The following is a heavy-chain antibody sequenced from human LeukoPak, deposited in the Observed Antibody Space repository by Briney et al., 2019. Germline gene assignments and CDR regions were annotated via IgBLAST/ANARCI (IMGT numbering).Heavy chain of an antibody. J-gene: IGHJ4*02. CDR3: ARGPSGYHNT. CDR2: ISASGGST. V-gene: IGHV3-23*01. D-gene: IGHD5-12*01. Sequence: QPGGSLRLSCAASGFTFSSYGMSWVRQAPGKGLEWVSGISASGGSTYHADSVKGRLTISRDNSKNTLYLQMNSLRAEDTAVYYCARGPSGYHNTGGQGTLVTVSS. CDR1: GFTFSSYG.